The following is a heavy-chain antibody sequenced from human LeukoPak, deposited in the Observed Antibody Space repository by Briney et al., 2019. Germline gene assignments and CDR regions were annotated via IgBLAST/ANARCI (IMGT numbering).Heavy chain of an antibody. CDR1: GYAFTGYY. CDR2: INPNSGGT. D-gene: IGHD3-10*01. J-gene: IGHJ5*02. CDR3: ARDAIYGSGSYSPRPSKFDP. Sequence: ASVKVSCKASGYAFTGYYMHWVRQAPGQGLEWMGRINPNSGGTNYAQKFQGRVTMTRDTSISTAYMELSRLRSDDTAVYYCARDAIYGSGSYSPRPSKFDPWGQGTLVTVSS. V-gene: IGHV1-2*06.